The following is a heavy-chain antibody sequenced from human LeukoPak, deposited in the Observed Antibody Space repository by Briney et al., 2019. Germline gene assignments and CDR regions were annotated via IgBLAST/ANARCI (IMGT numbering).Heavy chain of an antibody. CDR2: ISAYNGNT. J-gene: IGHJ5*02. CDR3: ARGWVPAAKGENWFDP. Sequence: ASVKVSCKASGYTFTSYGISWVRQAPGQGLEWMGWISAYNGNTNYAQKLQGRVTMTTDTSTSTAYMELRSLSSDDTAVYYCARGWVPAAKGENWFDPWGQGTLVTVSS. CDR1: GYTFTSYG. V-gene: IGHV1-18*04. D-gene: IGHD2-2*01.